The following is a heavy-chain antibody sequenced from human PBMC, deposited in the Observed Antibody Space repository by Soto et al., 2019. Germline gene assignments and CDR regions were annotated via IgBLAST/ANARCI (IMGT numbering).Heavy chain of an antibody. V-gene: IGHV3-7*01. D-gene: IGHD6-19*01. CDR1: GFTFSSYW. J-gene: IGHJ6*02. Sequence: EGSLRLSCAASGFTFSSYWMSWVRQAPGKGLEWVANIKQDGSEKYYVDSVKGRFTISRDNAKNSLYLQMNSLRAEDTAVYYCARDRERGGWYVRYYYYGMDVWGQGTTVTVSS. CDR3: ARDRERGGWYVRYYYYGMDV. CDR2: IKQDGSEK.